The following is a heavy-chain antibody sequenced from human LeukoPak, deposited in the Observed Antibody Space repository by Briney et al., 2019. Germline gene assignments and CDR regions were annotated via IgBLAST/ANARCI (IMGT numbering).Heavy chain of an antibody. D-gene: IGHD6-13*01. Sequence: SETLSLTCTVSGGSISSYYWSWIRQPPGKGLEWIGEINHSGSTNYNPSLKSRVTISVDTSKNQFSLKLSSVTAADTAVYYCARSSSWPSDWGQGTLVTVSS. V-gene: IGHV4-34*01. CDR1: GGSISSYY. J-gene: IGHJ4*02. CDR2: INHSGST. CDR3: ARSSSWPSD.